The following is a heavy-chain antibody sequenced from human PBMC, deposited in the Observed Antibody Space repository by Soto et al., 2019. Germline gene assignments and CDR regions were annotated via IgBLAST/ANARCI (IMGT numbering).Heavy chain of an antibody. CDR1: EGAFSSYA. CDR3: ARDLGGCSAGSCRYNWFDP. J-gene: IGHJ5*02. V-gene: IGHV1-69*13. Sequence: SVKGSCKASEGAFSSYAISWVRQAPGQGLEWMGGIIPLYGTTNYAQKFQDRVTITADESTSTAYMELSSLRSQDTAVYYCARDLGGCSAGSCRYNWFDPWGQGTLVTVSS. CDR2: IIPLYGTT. D-gene: IGHD2-15*01.